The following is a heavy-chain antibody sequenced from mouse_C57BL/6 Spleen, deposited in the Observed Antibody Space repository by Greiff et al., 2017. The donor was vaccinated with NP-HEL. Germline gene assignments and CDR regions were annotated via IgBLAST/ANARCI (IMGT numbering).Heavy chain of an antibody. J-gene: IGHJ2*01. CDR1: GYAFSSYW. D-gene: IGHD3-2*02. CDR2: IYPGDGDT. CDR3: AQTAQEYYFDY. Sequence: QVHVKQSGAELVKPGASVKISCKASGYAFSSYWMNWVKQRPGKGLEWIGQIYPGDGDTNYNGKFKGKATLTADKSSSTAYMQLSSLTSEDSAVYFCAQTAQEYYFDYWGQGTTLTVSS. V-gene: IGHV1-80*01.